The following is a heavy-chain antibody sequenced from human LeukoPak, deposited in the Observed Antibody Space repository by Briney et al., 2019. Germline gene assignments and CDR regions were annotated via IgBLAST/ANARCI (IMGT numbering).Heavy chain of an antibody. CDR1: GYTFTTYF. CDR3: ARQVGTASSHDFGH. J-gene: IGHJ4*01. D-gene: IGHD2-21*02. V-gene: IGHV7-4-1*02. Sequence: GASVKVSCKASGYTFTTYFLNWVRQAPGQGFEWMGFINTYTRNPTYAQGFTGRFVFSLDTSVSTAYLQISNLKAEDTAVYYCARQVGTASSHDFGHWGHGTLVTVSS. CDR2: INTYTRNP.